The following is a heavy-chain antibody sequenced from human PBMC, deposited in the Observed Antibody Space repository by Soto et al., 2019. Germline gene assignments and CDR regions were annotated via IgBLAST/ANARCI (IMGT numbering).Heavy chain of an antibody. V-gene: IGHV1-8*01. CDR1: GYTFTSYD. CDR2: MNPNSGNT. Sequence: GASVKVSCKASGYTFTSYDIQWVRQATGQGLEWMGSMNPNSGNTVYAQKFQGRVTMTRDTSITTAYMELSSLRSEDTAVYYCARNNYRYAYDRWGQGTLVTV. J-gene: IGHJ3*02. CDR3: ARNNYRYAYDR. D-gene: IGHD1-1*01.